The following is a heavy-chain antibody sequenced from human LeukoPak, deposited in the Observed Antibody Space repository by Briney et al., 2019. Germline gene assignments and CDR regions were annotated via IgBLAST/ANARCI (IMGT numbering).Heavy chain of an antibody. CDR3: ATSVTSSSGWYYGY. D-gene: IGHD6-19*01. J-gene: IGHJ4*02. CDR2: IYYGGRT. Sequence: SETLSLTCSVSGGSISSLSYYWGWVRQPPGKGLEWIGSIYYGGRTYYNPSLKSRVTMPVDTSRNQFSLKLSSVTAADTAIYYCATSVTSSSGWYYGYWGQGSLVTVSS. CDR1: GGSISSLSYY. V-gene: IGHV4-39*01.